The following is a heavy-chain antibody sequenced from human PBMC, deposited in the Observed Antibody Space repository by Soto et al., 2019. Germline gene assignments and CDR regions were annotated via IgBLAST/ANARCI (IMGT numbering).Heavy chain of an antibody. CDR3: ARHYLAFSWSPGGY. CDR1: GGSISSSHW. J-gene: IGHJ4*02. Sequence: QVHLQESGPGLVKPSGTLSLTCAVSGGSISSSHWWTWVRQPPGKGLEWIGEIDHSGSTNYKPSLKSRVTISVDTSKNQFSLKLTSVTAADTAVYYCARHYLAFSWSPGGYWGQGTLVTVSS. V-gene: IGHV4-4*02. CDR2: IDHSGST. D-gene: IGHD6-13*01.